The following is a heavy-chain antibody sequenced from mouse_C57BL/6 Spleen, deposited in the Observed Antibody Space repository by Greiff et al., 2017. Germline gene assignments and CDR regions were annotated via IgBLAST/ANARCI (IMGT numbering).Heavy chain of an antibody. J-gene: IGHJ3*01. Sequence: VQLEESGAELARPGASVKMSCKASGYTFTSYTMHWVKQRPGQGLEWIGYINPSSGYTKYNQKFKDKATLTADKSSSTAYMQLSSLTSEDSAVYYCGRADSAGTGFAYWGQGTLVTVSA. V-gene: IGHV1-4*01. CDR2: INPSSGYT. D-gene: IGHD3-2*02. CDR3: GRADSAGTGFAY. CDR1: GYTFTSYT.